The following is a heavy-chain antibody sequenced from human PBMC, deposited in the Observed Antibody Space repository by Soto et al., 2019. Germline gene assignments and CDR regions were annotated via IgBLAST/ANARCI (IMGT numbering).Heavy chain of an antibody. CDR3: ARDQGITIFGVVIYYYYGMDV. CDR2: ISAYNGNT. CDR1: GYTFTSYG. V-gene: IGHV1-18*01. Sequence: ASVKVSCKASGYTFTSYGISWVRQAPGQGLEWMGWISAYNGNTNYAQKPQGRVTMTTDTSTSTAYMELRSLRSDGTAVYYCARDQGITIFGVVIYYYYGMDVWGQGTTVTVSS. D-gene: IGHD3-3*01. J-gene: IGHJ6*02.